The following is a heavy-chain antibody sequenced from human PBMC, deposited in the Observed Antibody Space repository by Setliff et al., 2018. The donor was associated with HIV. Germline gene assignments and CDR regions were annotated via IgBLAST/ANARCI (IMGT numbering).Heavy chain of an antibody. D-gene: IGHD6-19*01. Sequence: GGSLRLSCAASGFTFSSYGMHWVRQAPGKGLEWVAVIWYDGSNKYYADSVKGRFTISRDNSKDTLYLQMNSLRGEDTAVYYCAKGRAPGNPPLQWLGDWGQGTLVTVSS. J-gene: IGHJ4*02. CDR2: IWYDGSNK. V-gene: IGHV3-30*02. CDR1: GFTFSSYG. CDR3: AKGRAPGNPPLQWLGD.